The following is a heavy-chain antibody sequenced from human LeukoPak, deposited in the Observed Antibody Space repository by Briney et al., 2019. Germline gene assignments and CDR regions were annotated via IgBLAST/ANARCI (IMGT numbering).Heavy chain of an antibody. V-gene: IGHV1-69*02. CDR2: IIPIFGIT. Sequence: ASVKVSCKASGYTFSSYSIRWVRQAPGQGLEWMGRIIPIFGITNYAQKFQGRVTITADKSTSTAYMELSSLRSEDTAVYYCASHIVVVPAALCYYYGMDVWGQGTTVTVSS. J-gene: IGHJ6*02. CDR3: ASHIVVVPAALCYYYGMDV. CDR1: GYTFSSYS. D-gene: IGHD2-2*01.